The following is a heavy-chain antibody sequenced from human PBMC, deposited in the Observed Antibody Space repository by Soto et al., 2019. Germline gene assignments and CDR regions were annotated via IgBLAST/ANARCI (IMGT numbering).Heavy chain of an antibody. CDR3: ARDRGWSLFDY. D-gene: IGHD6-19*01. CDR1: GFTFSSFW. Sequence: GGSLRLSCAASGFTFSSFWMSWVRQAPGEGLLWVSRLQTDGSHPDYADSVKGRFTISRDNAKNTLYLQMNSLRAEDTAVYYCARDRGWSLFDYWGQGTLVTVSS. V-gene: IGHV3-74*01. J-gene: IGHJ4*02. CDR2: LQTDGSHP.